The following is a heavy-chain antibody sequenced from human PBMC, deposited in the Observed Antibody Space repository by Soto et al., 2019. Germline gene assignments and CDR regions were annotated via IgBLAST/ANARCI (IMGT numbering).Heavy chain of an antibody. V-gene: IGHV4-39*01. CDR1: GYSVSSSDYY. CDR3: APLSVSLSGPYGIHV. CDR2: MLYSGLT. J-gene: IGHJ6*02. D-gene: IGHD2-15*01. Sequence: SETLSLTCSVSGYSVSSSDYYWAWIRQPQGKGLEWIGSMLYSGLTYYNPSLKSRVTLSVDTSKNQFSVRLNSVTASDTAVYYCAPLSVSLSGPYGIHVWGQGTTVTVSS.